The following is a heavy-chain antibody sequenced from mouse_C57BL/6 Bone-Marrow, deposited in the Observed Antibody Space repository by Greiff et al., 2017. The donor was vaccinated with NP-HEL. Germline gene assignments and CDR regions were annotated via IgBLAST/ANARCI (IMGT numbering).Heavy chain of an antibody. V-gene: IGHV1-7*01. CDR3: ARRFYYSIVDN. Sequence: QVQLQQSGAELAKPGASVKLSCKASGYTFTSYCMHWVKQRPGQGLEWIGYINPSSGYTKYNQKFKNKATLTADKSSSPAYMQLSSLTYEDSAVYYCARRFYYSIVDNWGQGTTLTVSA. CDR1: GYTFTSYC. J-gene: IGHJ2*01. D-gene: IGHD2-5*01. CDR2: INPSSGYT.